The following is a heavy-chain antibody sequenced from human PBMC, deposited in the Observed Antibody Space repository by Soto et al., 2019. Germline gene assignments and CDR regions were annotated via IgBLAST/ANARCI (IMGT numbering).Heavy chain of an antibody. V-gene: IGHV3-21*04. CDR2: ISSSSSYI. D-gene: IGHD6-6*01. J-gene: IGHJ3*02. CDR1: GFTFSSYS. Sequence: GGSLRLSCAASGFTFSSYSMNWVRQAPGKGLEWVSSISSSSSYIYYVDSVKGRFTISRDNAKNSLYLQMNSLRAEDTAVYYCAKVGPESIAARPRALNAFDIWGQGTMVTVSS. CDR3: AKVGPESIAARPRALNAFDI.